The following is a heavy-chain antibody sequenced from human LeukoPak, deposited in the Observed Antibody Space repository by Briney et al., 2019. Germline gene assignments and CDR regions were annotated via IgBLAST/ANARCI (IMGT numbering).Heavy chain of an antibody. D-gene: IGHD3-22*01. J-gene: IGHJ4*02. CDR2: INSDGSST. CDR3: AYLNYYDSSGYYEAFDY. V-gene: IGHV3-74*01. CDR1: GFTFSSYA. Sequence: GGSLRLSCAASGFTFSSYAMSWVRQAPGKGLVWVSRINSDGSSTRYADSVKGRFTISRDNAKNTLYLQMNSLRAEDTAVYYCAYLNYYDSSGYYEAFDYWGQGTLVTVSS.